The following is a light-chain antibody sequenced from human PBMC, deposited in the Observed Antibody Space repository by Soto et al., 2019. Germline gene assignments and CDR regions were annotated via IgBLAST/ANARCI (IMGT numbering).Light chain of an antibody. V-gene: IGKV3-20*01. CDR1: QSVSSSY. J-gene: IGKJ5*01. CDR2: GAS. Sequence: EIVLTQFPGTLSLSPGERATLSCRASQSVSSSYLAWYKPKPGQAPRLLIYGASSRATGIPDRFSGSGSGTDFTLTIRRVEPDDFAVYYCQQYGRSPTFGQGTRLEIK. CDR3: QQYGRSPT.